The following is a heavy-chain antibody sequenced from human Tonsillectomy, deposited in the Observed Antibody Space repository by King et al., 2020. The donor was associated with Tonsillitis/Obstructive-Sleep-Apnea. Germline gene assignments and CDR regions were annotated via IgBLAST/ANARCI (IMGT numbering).Heavy chain of an antibody. Sequence: QLVQSGGGLVQPGGSLKPPCAASGFTFSSYAMSWVPQAQGKGLEWVSAFGGIGVSPNYAAPVRGRFTIPRDNSKNTRYLQMNSLRAEDTAVYYCAKDYAPMQYYDFWSGYPFDYWGQGTLVTVSS. CDR2: FGGIGVSP. J-gene: IGHJ4*02. V-gene: IGHV3-23*04. D-gene: IGHD3-3*01. CDR1: GFTFSSYA. CDR3: AKDYAPMQYYDFWSGYPFDY.